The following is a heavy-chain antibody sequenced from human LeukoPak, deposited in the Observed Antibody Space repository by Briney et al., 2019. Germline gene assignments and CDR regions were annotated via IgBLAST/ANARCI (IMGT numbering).Heavy chain of an antibody. CDR2: ISAYNGNT. Sequence: ASVKVSCKASGYTFTSYGISWVRQAPGQGLAWMGWISAYNGNTNYAQKLQGRVTMTTDTSTSTAYMELRSLRSDDTAVYYCARDHNWNPLYYYYYGMDVWGQGTTVTVSS. CDR1: GYTFTSYG. V-gene: IGHV1-18*01. CDR3: ARDHNWNPLYYYYYGMDV. J-gene: IGHJ6*02. D-gene: IGHD1-1*01.